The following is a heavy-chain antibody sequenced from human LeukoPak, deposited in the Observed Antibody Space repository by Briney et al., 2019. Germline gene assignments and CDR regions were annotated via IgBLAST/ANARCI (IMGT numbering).Heavy chain of an antibody. CDR3: AKDERIAVAGLY. CDR2: ISNDGTNK. Sequence: GGSLRLSCAASGFAFSTYSMHWARQAPGKGLEWVALISNDGTNKYYADSVKGRFTISRDNSKNTLYLQMNSLRAEDTAVYYCAKDERIAVAGLYWGQGTLVSVSS. D-gene: IGHD6-19*01. V-gene: IGHV3-30*18. J-gene: IGHJ4*02. CDR1: GFAFSTYS.